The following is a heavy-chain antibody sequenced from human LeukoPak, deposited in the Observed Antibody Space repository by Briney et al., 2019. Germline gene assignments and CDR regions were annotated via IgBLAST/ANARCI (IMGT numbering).Heavy chain of an antibody. CDR2: IYSGGST. J-gene: IGHJ4*02. CDR1: GFTVSSNY. Sequence: PGGSLRLSCAASGFTVSSNYMGWVRQAPGKGLEWVSVIYSGGSTYYADSVKGRFTISRDNSKNTLYLQMNSLRAEDTAVYYCARGSRLRGYYFDYWGQGTLVTVSS. V-gene: IGHV3-66*01. D-gene: IGHD3-16*01. CDR3: ARGSRLRGYYFDY.